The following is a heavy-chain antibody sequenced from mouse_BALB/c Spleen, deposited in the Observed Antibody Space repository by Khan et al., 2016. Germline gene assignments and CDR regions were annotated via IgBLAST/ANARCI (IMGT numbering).Heavy chain of an antibody. CDR2: IDPFNGGT. Sequence: EVQLQESGPELMKPGASVKLSCKASGYSFTSYYMHWVKQSHGKSLEWIGYIDPFNGGTNYNQKFKSKATLTVDKSSSTAYIHLSSLTSEDSAVYYCASSTQSFDAMDYWGQGTSVTVSS. V-gene: IGHV1S135*01. CDR3: ASSTQSFDAMDY. J-gene: IGHJ4*01. CDR1: GYSFTSYY. D-gene: IGHD1-1*01.